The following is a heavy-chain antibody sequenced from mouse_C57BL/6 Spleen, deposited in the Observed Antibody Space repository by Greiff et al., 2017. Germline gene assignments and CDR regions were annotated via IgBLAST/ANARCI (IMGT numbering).Heavy chain of an antibody. D-gene: IGHD3-2*02. V-gene: IGHV1-53*01. J-gene: IGHJ4*01. CDR2: INPSNGGT. Sequence: QVQLQQPGTELVKPGASVKLSCKASGYTFTSYWMHWVKQRPGQGLEWIGDINPSNGGTNYNEKFKSKATLTVDKSSSTAYMQLSSLASEDSAVYDGARGQLRRGWYAMDYWGQGTSGTVSS. CDR3: ARGQLRRGWYAMDY. CDR1: GYTFTSYW.